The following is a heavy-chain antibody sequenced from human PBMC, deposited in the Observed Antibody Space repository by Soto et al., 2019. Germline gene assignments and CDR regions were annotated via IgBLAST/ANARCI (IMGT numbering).Heavy chain of an antibody. D-gene: IGHD2-2*01. CDR1: GFTFSSYE. Sequence: PGGSLRLSCAASGFTFSSYEMNWVRQAPGKGLEWVSYISSRGSTIHYADSLKGRFTISRDNAKNSLYLQMISLRAEDTAVYYCARDPSDCSSTSCWGYYALDVWGQGTTVTVSS. CDR3: ARDPSDCSSTSCWGYYALDV. CDR2: ISSRGSTI. V-gene: IGHV3-48*03. J-gene: IGHJ6*02.